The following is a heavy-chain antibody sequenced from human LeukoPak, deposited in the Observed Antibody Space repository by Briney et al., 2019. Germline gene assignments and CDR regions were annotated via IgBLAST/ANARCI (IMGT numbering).Heavy chain of an antibody. Sequence: GGSLRLSCAASGFTFSDYYMSWIRQAPGKGLEWVSYISSSSSYTNYADSVKGRFTISRDNSKNTLYLQMNSLRAEDTAVYYCARLPGYCSSNSCYKMTIPFDYWGQGTLVTVSS. CDR3: ARLPGYCSSNSCYKMTIPFDY. J-gene: IGHJ4*02. CDR1: GFTFSDYY. V-gene: IGHV3-11*06. D-gene: IGHD2-2*02. CDR2: ISSSSSYT.